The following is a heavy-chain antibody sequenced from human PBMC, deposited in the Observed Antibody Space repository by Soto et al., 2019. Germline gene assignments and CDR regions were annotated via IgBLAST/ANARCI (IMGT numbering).Heavy chain of an antibody. Sequence: QVQLVESGGGVVQPGRSLRLSCAASGFTFSSYAMHWVRQAPGKGLEWVAVISYDGSNKYYADSVKGRFTISRDNSKNTLYLQMNSLRAEDTAVYYCARDQVVGATSPGGGMDVWGQGTTVTVSS. J-gene: IGHJ6*02. CDR1: GFTFSSYA. CDR2: ISYDGSNK. D-gene: IGHD1-26*01. CDR3: ARDQVVGATSPGGGMDV. V-gene: IGHV3-30-3*01.